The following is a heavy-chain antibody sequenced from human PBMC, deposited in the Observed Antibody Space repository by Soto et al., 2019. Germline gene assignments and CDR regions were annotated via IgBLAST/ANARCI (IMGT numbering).Heavy chain of an antibody. D-gene: IGHD6-19*01. V-gene: IGHV3-30*04. J-gene: IGHJ4*02. Sequence: QVQLVESGGGVVQPGRSLRLSCAASGFTFGSFAMHWVRQAPGKGLEWVALVSDDGVTKYYADSVTGRFTISRDNSKNTLYPEMNSRRTEATAVYYGYSSGWWGQGTLVTVSS. CDR2: VSDDGVTK. CDR1: GFTFGSFA. CDR3: YSSGW.